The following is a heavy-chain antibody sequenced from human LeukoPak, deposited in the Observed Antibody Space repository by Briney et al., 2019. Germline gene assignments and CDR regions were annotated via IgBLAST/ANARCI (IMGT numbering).Heavy chain of an antibody. Sequence: SGTLSLTCAVSGGSISSSNWWSWVRQPPGKGLEWIGEIYHSGSTNYNPSLKSRVTISVDKSKNQFSLKLSCVTAADTAVYYCARVPHYDYVWGSYPDRWFDPWGQGTLVTVSS. CDR3: ARVPHYDYVWGSYPDRWFDP. CDR2: IYHSGST. J-gene: IGHJ5*02. D-gene: IGHD3-16*02. CDR1: GGSISSSNW. V-gene: IGHV4-4*02.